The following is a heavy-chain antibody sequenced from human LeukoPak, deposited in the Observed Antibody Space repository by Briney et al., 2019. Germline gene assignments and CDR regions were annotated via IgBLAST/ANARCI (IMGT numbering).Heavy chain of an antibody. CDR2: ISGSGGST. J-gene: IGHJ4*02. D-gene: IGHD4/OR15-4a*01. V-gene: IGHV3-23*01. Sequence: GGSLRLSCAASGFTFSSYGMSWVRQAPGKGLEWVSAISGSGGSTYYADSVKGRFTISRDNAKNTLYLQMNSLRAEDTAVYYCARRAGAYSHPYDYWGQGTLVTVSS. CDR1: GFTFSSYG. CDR3: ARRAGAYSHPYDY.